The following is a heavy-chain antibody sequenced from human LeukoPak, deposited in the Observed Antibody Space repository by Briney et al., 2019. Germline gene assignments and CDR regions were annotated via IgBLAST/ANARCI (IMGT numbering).Heavy chain of an antibody. V-gene: IGHV3-23*01. D-gene: IGHD2-2*01. CDR1: GFTFSSYA. CDR2: ISGSGGST. Sequence: GGSLRLSCAASGFTFSSYAMSWVRQAPGKGLEWVSAISGSGGSTYYADSVKGRFTISRDNSKNTLYLQMNSLRAEDTAVYYCAKFAYCSSTSCPRPPHNYYYYMDVWGKGTTVTVSS. J-gene: IGHJ6*03. CDR3: AKFAYCSSTSCPRPPHNYYYYMDV.